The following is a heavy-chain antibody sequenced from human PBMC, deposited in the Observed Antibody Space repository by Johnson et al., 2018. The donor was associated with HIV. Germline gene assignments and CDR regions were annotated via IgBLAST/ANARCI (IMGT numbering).Heavy chain of an antibody. CDR1: GFTFSSYA. D-gene: IGHD3-16*02. V-gene: IGHV3-23*04. CDR3: ARGDRERWLGGGIAPCAFDI. CDR2: ISGSGGST. Sequence: MLLVESGGGLVQPGGSLRLSCAASGFTFSSYAMRWVRQAPGKGLEWVSAISGSGGSTYYADSVKGRFTISRDNSKNTLYLQMNSLSAEDTAVYYLARGDRERWLGGGIAPCAFDIWGQGTMVTVSS. J-gene: IGHJ3*02.